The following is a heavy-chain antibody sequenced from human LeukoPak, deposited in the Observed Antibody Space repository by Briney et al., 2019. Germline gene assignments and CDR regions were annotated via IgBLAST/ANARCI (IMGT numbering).Heavy chain of an antibody. CDR3: ASDYGDYDFGY. CDR1: GGTFSRNA. V-gene: IGHV1-69*13. D-gene: IGHD4-17*01. J-gene: IGHJ4*02. CDR2: IIPIFGTA. Sequence: GASVKVSCKASGGTFSRNAISWVRQAPGQGLERMGRIIPIFGTANYAQKFQGRVTITADESTSTAYMELSSLRSEDTAVYYCASDYGDYDFGYWGQGTLVTVSS.